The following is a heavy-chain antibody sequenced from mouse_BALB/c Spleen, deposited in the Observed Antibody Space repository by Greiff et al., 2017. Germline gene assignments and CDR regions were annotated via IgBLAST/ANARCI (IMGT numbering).Heavy chain of an antibody. CDR2: ISSGGST. V-gene: IGHV5-6-5*01. D-gene: IGHD2-2*01. J-gene: IGHJ4*01. CDR3: ARRGGNDAMDY. CDR1: GFTFSSYG. Sequence: EVHLVESGGDLVKPGGSLKLSCAASGFTFSSYGMSWVRQTPDKRLEWVATISSGGSTYYPDSVKGRFTISRDNARNILYLQMSSLRSEDTAMYYCARRGGNDAMDYWGQGTSVTVSS.